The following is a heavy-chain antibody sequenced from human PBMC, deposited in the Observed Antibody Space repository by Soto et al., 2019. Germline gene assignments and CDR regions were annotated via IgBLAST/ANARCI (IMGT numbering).Heavy chain of an antibody. CDR1: GYTFSNYG. CDR3: ARELVSSGYDY. D-gene: IGHD3-9*01. V-gene: IGHV1-18*04. J-gene: IGHJ4*02. CDR2: ISPYNGNT. Sequence: QVQLVQSGAEVKKPGASVRVSCKASGYTFSNYGIIWVRQAPGQGLEWVAWISPYNGNTNSTQKLQGRLTMTTDTSTSTAYMDLGSLRSDDTAVYYCARELVSSGYDYWGQGTLVTVSP.